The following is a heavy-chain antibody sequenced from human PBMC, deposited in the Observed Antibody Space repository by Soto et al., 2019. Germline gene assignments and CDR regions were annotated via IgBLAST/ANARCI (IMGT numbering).Heavy chain of an antibody. CDR1: GYTFTSYG. CDR2: INGYNGHT. V-gene: IGHV1-18*01. D-gene: IGHD4-17*01. CDR3: ARYFVNDYGDPGWLDP. Sequence: GPGVKMPGASLKVSCKASGYTFTSYGITWVRQAPGQGLEWMGWINGYNGHTKYAQKLQGRVTMTTDTSTSTAFMELRSLRSDDTAVYYCARYFVNDYGDPGWLDPWGQGTLVTVSS. J-gene: IGHJ5*02.